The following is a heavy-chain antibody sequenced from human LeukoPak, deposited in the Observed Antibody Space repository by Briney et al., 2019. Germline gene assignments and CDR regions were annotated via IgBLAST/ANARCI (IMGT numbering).Heavy chain of an antibody. J-gene: IGHJ4*02. CDR1: GGSISGYY. D-gene: IGHD2-15*01. Sequence: KPSETLSLTCTVSGGSISGYYWTWIRQPPGKGLEWIAYIYYSGGTNYNPSLKSRVTISVDTSKNQFSLKLTSATAADTAVYYCASLDVVNYYFDYWGQGTQVTVSP. CDR3: ASLDVVNYYFDY. CDR2: IYYSGGT. V-gene: IGHV4-59*08.